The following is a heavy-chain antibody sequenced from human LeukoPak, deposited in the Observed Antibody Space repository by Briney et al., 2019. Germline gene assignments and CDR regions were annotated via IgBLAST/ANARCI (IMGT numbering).Heavy chain of an antibody. CDR3: ARAHGGDDWLLYFDY. D-gene: IGHD3-9*01. V-gene: IGHV3-11*05. CDR2: ISSSSSYT. Sequence: GGSPRLSCAASGFTFNDYYMSWIRQAPGKGLEWVSYISSSSSYTNYADSVKGRFTISRDNAKNSLYLQMNSLRAEDTAVYYCARAHGGDDWLLYFDYWGQGTLVTVSS. CDR1: GFTFNDYY. J-gene: IGHJ4*02.